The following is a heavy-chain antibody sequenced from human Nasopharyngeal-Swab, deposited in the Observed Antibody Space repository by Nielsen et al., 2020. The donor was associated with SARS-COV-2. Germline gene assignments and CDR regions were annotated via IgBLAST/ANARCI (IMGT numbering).Heavy chain of an antibody. CDR2: INAGNGNT. V-gene: IGHV1-3*01. CDR3: ARGCSSTSCPQGVGWSDP. D-gene: IGHD2-2*01. Sequence: WVRQAPGQRLEWMGWINAGNGNTKYSQKFQGRVTITRDTSASTAYMELSSLRSEDTAVYYCARGCSSTSCPQGVGWSDPWGQGTLVTVSS. J-gene: IGHJ5*02.